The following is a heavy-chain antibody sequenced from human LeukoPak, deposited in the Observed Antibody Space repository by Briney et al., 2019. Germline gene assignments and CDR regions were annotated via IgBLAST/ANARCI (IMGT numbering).Heavy chain of an antibody. D-gene: IGHD5-18*01. CDR3: AREGSGYTYGRGSYFDY. CDR2: INPNSGDT. CDR1: GYTLTVYY. Sequence: ASVKVSCKASGYTLTVYYIHWVRQAPGQGLEWMGRINPNSGDTNFAQKFQGRVTVTRDTSISTAYMDLSGLRPDDTAVYYCAREGSGYTYGRGSYFDYWGHGILVTVSS. V-gene: IGHV1-2*06. J-gene: IGHJ4*01.